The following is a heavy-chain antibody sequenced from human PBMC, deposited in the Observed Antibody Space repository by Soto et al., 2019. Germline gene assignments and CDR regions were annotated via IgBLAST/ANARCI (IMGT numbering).Heavy chain of an antibody. CDR1: GYTFTSYA. J-gene: IGHJ5*02. CDR3: ARDRYDSSGPDNWFDP. Sequence: QVQLVQSGAEEKKPGASVKVSCKASGYTFTSYAMHWVRQAPGQRLEWMGWINAGNGNTKYSQKFQGRVTITRDTSASTAYMELSSLRSEDTAVYYCARDRYDSSGPDNWFDPWGQGTLVTVSS. CDR2: INAGNGNT. D-gene: IGHD3-22*01. V-gene: IGHV1-3*05.